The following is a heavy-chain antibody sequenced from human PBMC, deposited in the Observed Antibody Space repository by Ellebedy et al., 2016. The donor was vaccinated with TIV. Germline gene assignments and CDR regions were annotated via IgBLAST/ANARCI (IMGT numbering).Heavy chain of an antibody. D-gene: IGHD6-13*01. Sequence: PGGSLRLSCAASGFTFSSYWIHWVRQAPGKGLVWVSRINTDGRTTNYADSVKGRFTISRNNAKNSPYLQMNSLRAEDTALYYCARSSSWYLVDLWGRGTLVTVSS. J-gene: IGHJ2*01. CDR2: INTDGRTT. CDR1: GFTFSSYW. V-gene: IGHV3-74*01. CDR3: ARSSSWYLVDL.